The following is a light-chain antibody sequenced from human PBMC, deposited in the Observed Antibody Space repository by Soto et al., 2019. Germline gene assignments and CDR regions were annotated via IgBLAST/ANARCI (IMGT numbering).Light chain of an antibody. CDR1: QTISSY. CDR2: AAS. CDR3: QQTYSTPSTWT. Sequence: DIQMTQSPSSLSASVGDRVTIICRASQTISSYLNWYQQTPGRAPKLLIYAASSLQGGVPSRFSGSGSGTDFTLTISSLQPEDFATFYCQQTYSTPSTWTFGQGTKVEIK. V-gene: IGKV1-39*01. J-gene: IGKJ1*01.